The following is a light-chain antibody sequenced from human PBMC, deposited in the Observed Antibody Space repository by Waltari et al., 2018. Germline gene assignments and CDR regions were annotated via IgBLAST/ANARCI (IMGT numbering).Light chain of an antibody. Sequence: EIVMTQSPATLSVSPGERATLSCRPRQSICTTLAWYQQKPGQAPRLLIYGASTRATDIPARFSGSGSGTEFTLTISSLQYEDFVVYYCQQYITTLTFGGGTKVEIK. CDR2: GAS. J-gene: IGKJ4*01. CDR1: QSICTT. CDR3: QQYITTLT. V-gene: IGKV3-15*01.